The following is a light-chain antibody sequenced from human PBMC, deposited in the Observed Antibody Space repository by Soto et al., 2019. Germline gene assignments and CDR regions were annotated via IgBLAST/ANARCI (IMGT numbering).Light chain of an antibody. V-gene: IGKV1-39*01. CDR1: QSISSY. CDR3: QQSYSTPLT. CDR2: AAS. J-gene: IGKJ4*01. Sequence: DIQMTQSPSSLSASVGDRVTITCRASQSISSYLNWYQQKPGKAPKLLIYAASSLKSGVPSRFSGSGSGTDFTLTISSLQPEDFATYYCQQSYSTPLTFGGGTKGEIK.